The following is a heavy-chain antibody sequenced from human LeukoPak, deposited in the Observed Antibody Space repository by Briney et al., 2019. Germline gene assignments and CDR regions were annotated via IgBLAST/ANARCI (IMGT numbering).Heavy chain of an antibody. D-gene: IGHD3-16*01. V-gene: IGHV1-46*01. CDR2: INPRGDNT. CDR1: GYTFTSYW. J-gene: IGHJ4*02. CDR3: ARGAQYYDYVWGSPDH. Sequence: ASVKVSCKASGYTFTSYWMHWVRQAPGQGLEWMGIINPRGDNTNYAQNFQGRVTMTRDTSTSTVYMELSSLRSEDTAVYYCARGAQYYDYVWGSPDHWGQGTLVTVSS.